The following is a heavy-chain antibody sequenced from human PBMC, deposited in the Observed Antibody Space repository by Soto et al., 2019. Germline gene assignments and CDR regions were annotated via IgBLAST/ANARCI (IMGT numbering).Heavy chain of an antibody. V-gene: IGHV3-30*18. CDR3: AKGKEVTYYYDSSGYSTRGPLDY. CDR1: GFTFSSYG. J-gene: IGHJ4*02. D-gene: IGHD3-22*01. CDR2: ISYDGSNK. Sequence: GGSLRLSCAASGFTFSSYGMHWVRQAPGKGLEWVAVISYDGSNKYYADSVKGRFTISRDNSKNTLYLQMNSLRAEDTAVYYCAKGKEVTYYYDSSGYSTRGPLDYWGQGTLVTVSS.